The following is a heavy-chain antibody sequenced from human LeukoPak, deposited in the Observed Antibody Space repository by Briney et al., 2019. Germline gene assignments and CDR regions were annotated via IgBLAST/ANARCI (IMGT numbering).Heavy chain of an antibody. J-gene: IGHJ5*02. CDR3: ARGVSYGSGSYIGDP. Sequence: GGSLILSCAASGFTVSSTYMSWVRQAPGKGLEWVSVIYSGGSTYYADSVKGRFTISRDNSKNTFYLQMNSLRAEDTAVYYCARGVSYGSGSYIGDPWGQGTLVTVSS. V-gene: IGHV3-53*01. D-gene: IGHD3-10*01. CDR1: GFTVSSTY. CDR2: IYSGGST.